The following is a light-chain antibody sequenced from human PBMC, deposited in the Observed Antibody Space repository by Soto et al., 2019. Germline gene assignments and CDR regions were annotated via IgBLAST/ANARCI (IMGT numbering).Light chain of an antibody. CDR3: QKYNSAPLT. V-gene: IGKV1-27*01. CDR2: AAS. Sequence: DIQMTQSPSSLSASVGDRVTITCRASQGISAYLPWYQQKPGKVPKLLICAASTLQSGVPSRFSGSGSGTDFTLTISSLQTEDVATYYCQKYNSAPLTFGGGTKVEIK. CDR1: QGISAY. J-gene: IGKJ4*01.